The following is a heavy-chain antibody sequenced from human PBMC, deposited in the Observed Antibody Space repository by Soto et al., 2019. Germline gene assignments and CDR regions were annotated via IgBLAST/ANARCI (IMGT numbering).Heavy chain of an antibody. CDR1: GFTFDSHG. D-gene: IGHD4-17*01. CDR2: ISSDGNNK. Sequence: QVQLVESGGGAVQPGRSLRLSCAASGFTFDSHGMHWVRQAPGKGLEWVAVISSDGNNKYYADSVKVRFTSSRDNFNSRLCLQMSSLRAEDRAVYYCAKGLLPNTVTTCGSWGQGTLVTVSS. V-gene: IGHV3-30*18. CDR3: AKGLLPNTVTTCGS. J-gene: IGHJ5*02.